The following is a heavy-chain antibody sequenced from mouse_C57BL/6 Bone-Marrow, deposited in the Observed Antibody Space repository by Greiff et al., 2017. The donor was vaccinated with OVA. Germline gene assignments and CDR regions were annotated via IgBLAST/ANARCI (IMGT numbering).Heavy chain of an antibody. CDR3: ARGYSNYHAMDY. Sequence: EVQLVESGGGLVKPGGSLKLSCAASGFTFRSYAMSWVRQTPEKRLEWVATISDGGSYTYYPDNVKGRFTISRDNAKNNLYLQMSHLKSEDTAMYYCARGYSNYHAMDYWGKGTSVTVSS. CDR1: GFTFRSYA. V-gene: IGHV5-4*01. J-gene: IGHJ4*01. D-gene: IGHD2-5*01. CDR2: ISDGGSYT.